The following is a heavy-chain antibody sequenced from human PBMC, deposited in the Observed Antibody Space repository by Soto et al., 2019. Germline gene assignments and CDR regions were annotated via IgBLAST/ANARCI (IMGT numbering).Heavy chain of an antibody. D-gene: IGHD2-15*01. J-gene: IGHJ5*02. Sequence: QVQLQESGPGLVKPSETLSLTCAVSGGSVSGDVWWSWVRQPPEKGLEWIGEIYQSGTTKYNPSLNSRVTISLDKSKNQLSLKLTSLTAADTAVYYCARGSGWRVDPWGQGTLVTVSS. CDR2: IYQSGTT. V-gene: IGHV4-4*02. CDR1: GGSVSGDVW. CDR3: ARGSGWRVDP.